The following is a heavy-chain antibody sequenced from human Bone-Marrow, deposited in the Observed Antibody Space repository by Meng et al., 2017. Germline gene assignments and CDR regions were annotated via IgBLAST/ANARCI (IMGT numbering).Heavy chain of an antibody. J-gene: IGHJ4*02. CDR2: LHDSGST. CDR3: AREWGTLATAADDY. V-gene: IGHV4-39*07. CDR1: GGSISVSSFY. Sequence: LQLQAPGPGPGTASETLTLTCNVPGGSISVSSFYWGWIRQAPGKGLEWIGTLHDSGSTYYNPSLKIRVTISADTSNSQFSLKLSSVTAADTAVYSCAREWGTLATAADDYWGQGTLVTVSS. D-gene: IGHD6-13*01.